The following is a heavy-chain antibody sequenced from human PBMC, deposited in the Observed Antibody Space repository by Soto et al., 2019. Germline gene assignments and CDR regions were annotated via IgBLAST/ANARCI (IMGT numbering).Heavy chain of an antibody. D-gene: IGHD3-22*01. Sequence: ASVKVSCKASGYTFTSYYMHWVRQAPGQRLEWMGWINAGNGNTKYSQKFQGRVTITRDTSASTAYMELSSLRSEDTAVYYCARFGPDSSGYYPWGQGTLVTVSS. CDR3: ARFGPDSSGYYP. CDR1: GYTFTSYY. V-gene: IGHV1-3*01. J-gene: IGHJ5*02. CDR2: INAGNGNT.